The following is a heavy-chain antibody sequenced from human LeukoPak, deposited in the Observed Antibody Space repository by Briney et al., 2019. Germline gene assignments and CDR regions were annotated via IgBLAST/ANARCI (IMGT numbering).Heavy chain of an antibody. CDR3: AREGYYYDSSGSDY. Sequence: ASVKVSCKASGYTFTGYYMHWVRQAPGQGLEWMGWINPNSGGTNYAQKFQGRVTMTRDTSISTAYMELSRLRSDDTAVYYSAREGYYYDSSGSDYWGQGTLVTVSS. CDR2: INPNSGGT. D-gene: IGHD3-22*01. CDR1: GYTFTGYY. V-gene: IGHV1-2*02. J-gene: IGHJ4*02.